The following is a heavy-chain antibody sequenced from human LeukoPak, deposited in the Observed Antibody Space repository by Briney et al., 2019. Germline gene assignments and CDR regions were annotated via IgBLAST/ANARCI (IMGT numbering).Heavy chain of an antibody. D-gene: IGHD2-8*01. CDR1: GYTFTSYY. Sequence: ASVKVSCKASGYTFTSYYMHWVRQAPGQGLEWMGIINPSGGSTSYAQKFQGRVTMTRDTSTSTVYMELSSLRSGDTAVYYCARTDCTNGVCYIPYFDYWGQGTLVTVSS. CDR3: ARTDCTNGVCYIPYFDY. CDR2: INPSGGST. V-gene: IGHV1-46*01. J-gene: IGHJ4*02.